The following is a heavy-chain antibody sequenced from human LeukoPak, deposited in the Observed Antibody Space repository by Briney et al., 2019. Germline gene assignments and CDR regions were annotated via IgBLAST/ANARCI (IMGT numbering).Heavy chain of an antibody. V-gene: IGHV4-31*03. D-gene: IGHD4-17*01. J-gene: IGHJ5*02. CDR2: IYYSGST. CDR3: ARAYDYGDSNWFDP. Sequence: PSETLSLTFTVSGGSISSGGYYGSWSRQHPGKSLEWTGHIYYSGSTYYNPSLKSRVTISVDTSKNQFALKLSSVTAADTAVYYCARAYDYGDSNWFDPWGQGTLVTVSS. CDR1: GGSISSGGYY.